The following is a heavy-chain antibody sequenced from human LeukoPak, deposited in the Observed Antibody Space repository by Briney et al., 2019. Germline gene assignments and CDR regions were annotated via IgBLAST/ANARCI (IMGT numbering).Heavy chain of an antibody. CDR3: VRESEYYFDHSASFDY. V-gene: IGHV3-30-3*01. CDR1: GFTFTAYL. CDR2: MSSDGNSM. J-gene: IGHJ4*02. Sequence: GGSLRLSCAASGFTFTAYLIHWVRQAPGKGLEWVAVMSSDGNSMFYADSVKGRFTISRDNSKNTLYLQMNSLRAEDTAVYYCVRESEYYFDHSASFDYWGQGTLVTVSS. D-gene: IGHD3-22*01.